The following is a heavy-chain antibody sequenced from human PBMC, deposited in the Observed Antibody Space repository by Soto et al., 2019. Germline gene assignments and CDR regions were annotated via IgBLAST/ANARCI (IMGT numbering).Heavy chain of an antibody. CDR2: IYYSGST. D-gene: IGHD1-1*01. CDR1: GGSISSYY. J-gene: IGHJ6*03. V-gene: IGHV4-59*01. CDR3: ARDTLEPNWDYYYYYMDV. Sequence: SETLSLTCTVSGGSISSYYWIWIRQPPGKGLEWIGYIYYSGSTNYNPSLKSRVTISVDTSKNQFSLKLSSVTAADTAVYYCARDTLEPNWDYYYYYMDVWGKGTTVTVSS.